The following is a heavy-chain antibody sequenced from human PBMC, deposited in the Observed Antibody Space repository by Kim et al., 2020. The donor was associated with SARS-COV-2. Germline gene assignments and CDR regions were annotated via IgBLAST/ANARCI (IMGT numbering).Heavy chain of an antibody. D-gene: IGHD2-15*01. Sequence: GRFTISRDNSKNTLYLQMNSLRAEDTAVYYCARRGYCSGGSCYSGAFDIWGQGTMVTVSS. V-gene: IGHV3-23*01. J-gene: IGHJ3*02. CDR3: ARRGYCSGGSCYSGAFDI.